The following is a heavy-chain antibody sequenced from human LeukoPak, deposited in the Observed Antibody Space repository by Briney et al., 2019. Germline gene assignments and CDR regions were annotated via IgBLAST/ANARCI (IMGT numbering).Heavy chain of an antibody. D-gene: IGHD3-22*01. J-gene: IGHJ3*02. CDR2: ISSSSSYI. Sequence: GGSLRLSCAASGFTFSSYSMNWVRQAPGKGLEWVSSISSSSSYIYYADSVKGRFTISRDNAKNSLYLQMNSLRAEDTAVYYCARFAHYYDSSGYAFDIWGQGTMVTVSS. V-gene: IGHV3-21*01. CDR3: ARFAHYYDSSGYAFDI. CDR1: GFTFSSYS.